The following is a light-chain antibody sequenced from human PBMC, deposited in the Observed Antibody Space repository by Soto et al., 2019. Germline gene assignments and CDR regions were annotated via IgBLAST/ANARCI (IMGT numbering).Light chain of an antibody. V-gene: IGKV3-11*01. CDR3: QQRSIWPPVT. CDR2: DAS. J-gene: IGKJ5*01. Sequence: EIVLTQSPGILSLSPGERATLSCRASQSVGSYLIWYQQKPGQAPRVLIYDASNRATGIPARFSGSGSGTDFTLTISSLEPEDFAVYYCQQRSIWPPVTFGQGTRLETK. CDR1: QSVGSY.